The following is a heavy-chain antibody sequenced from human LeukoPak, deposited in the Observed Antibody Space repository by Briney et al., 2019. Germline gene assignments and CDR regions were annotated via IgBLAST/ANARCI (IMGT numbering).Heavy chain of an antibody. Sequence: ASVKVSCKVSGYTLTELSMHWVRQAPGKGLEWMGGFDPEDGETIYAQKFQGRVTMTEDTSTDTAYMELSSLRSEDTAVYYCATWGIAAAGRNFDYWGRGTLVTVSS. CDR2: FDPEDGET. CDR3: ATWGIAAAGRNFDY. V-gene: IGHV1-24*01. J-gene: IGHJ4*02. D-gene: IGHD6-13*01. CDR1: GYTLTELS.